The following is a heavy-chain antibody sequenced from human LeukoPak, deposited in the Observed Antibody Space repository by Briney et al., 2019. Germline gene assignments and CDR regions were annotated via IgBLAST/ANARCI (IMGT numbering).Heavy chain of an antibody. Sequence: GGSLRLSCAASGFTFSSYAMNWVRQAPGKGLEWVSAISGSGGSTYYADSVKGRFTISRDNSKNTLYLQMNSLRAEDTAVYYCAKDVGWESTIDYWGQGTLVTVSS. J-gene: IGHJ4*02. CDR2: ISGSGGST. CDR1: GFTFSSYA. CDR3: AKDVGWESTIDY. D-gene: IGHD1-26*01. V-gene: IGHV3-23*01.